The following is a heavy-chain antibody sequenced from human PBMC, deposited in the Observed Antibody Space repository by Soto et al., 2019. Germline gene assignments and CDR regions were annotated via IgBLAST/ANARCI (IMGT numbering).Heavy chain of an antibody. V-gene: IGHV2-26*01. CDR1: GLSLNNGRLG. Sequence: SVPTLVNPTETLTLTCTVSGLSLNNGRLGVSWIRQPPGKALEWLAHIFSNDEKSYSTSLKSRLTISKDNSRSQVVLTMTNVDPVDSGNGYCVLIELCSTPDCYVASFDPWGQGPRVTVSA. CDR3: VLIELCSTPDCYVASFDP. CDR2: IFSNDEK. D-gene: IGHD2-21*02. J-gene: IGHJ5*02.